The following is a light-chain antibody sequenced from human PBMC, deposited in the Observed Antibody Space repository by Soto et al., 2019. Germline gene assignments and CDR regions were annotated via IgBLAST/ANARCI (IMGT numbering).Light chain of an antibody. CDR3: QHYNSYSEE. V-gene: IGKV1-5*03. J-gene: IGKJ1*01. CDR1: QTISSW. Sequence: DIQMTQSPSTLSGYVGDRVTITCRASQTISSWLAWYQQKPGKAPKLLIYKASTLKSGVPSRFSGSGSGTEFTLTISSLQPDDFATYYCQHYNSYSEEFGQGTKV. CDR2: KAS.